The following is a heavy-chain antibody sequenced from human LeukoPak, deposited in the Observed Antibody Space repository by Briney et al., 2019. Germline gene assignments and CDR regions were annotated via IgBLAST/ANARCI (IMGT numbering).Heavy chain of an antibody. D-gene: IGHD3-22*01. CDR1: GGSFSGYY. CDR3: ARWISGYYFHDAFDI. CDR2: INHSGST. Sequence: NPSETLSLTCAVYGGSFSGYYWSWIRQPPGKGLEWIGEINHSGSTNYNPSLKSRVTISVDTSKNQFSLKLSSVTAADTAVYYCARWISGYYFHDAFDIWGQGTMVTVSS. V-gene: IGHV4-34*01. J-gene: IGHJ3*02.